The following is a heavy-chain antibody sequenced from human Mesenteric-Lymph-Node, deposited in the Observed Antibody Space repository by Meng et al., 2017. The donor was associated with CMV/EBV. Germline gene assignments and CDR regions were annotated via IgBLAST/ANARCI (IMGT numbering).Heavy chain of an antibody. CDR2: IRSKAYSGTT. CDR3: TREIVVVPAAEGDYYYYGMDV. V-gene: IGHV3-49*04. D-gene: IGHD2-2*01. CDR1: GFTFGDYA. J-gene: IGHJ6*02. Sequence: GESLKISCTASGFTFGDYAMSWVRQAPGKGLEWVGFIRSKAYSGTTEYAASVKGRFTISRDDSKSIAYLQMNSLKTEDTAVYYCTREIVVVPAAEGDYYYYGMDVWGQGTTVTVSS.